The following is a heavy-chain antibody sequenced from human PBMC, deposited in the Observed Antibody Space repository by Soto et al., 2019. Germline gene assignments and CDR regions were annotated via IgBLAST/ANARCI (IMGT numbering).Heavy chain of an antibody. CDR3: ARGDTYYVNWYFDY. D-gene: IGHD1-1*01. CDR2: ISAYSGNT. CDR1: GFTFTNYY. V-gene: IGHV1-18*01. Sequence: QVQLVQSGAEVNKPGASVKVSCKTSGFTFTNYYINWVRQAHGQGLEVMGWISAYSGNTNYAQNLQGRVTMTTDTSASTAYLELRSLKSDDTAVYFCARGDTYYVNWYFDYWGQGTLVTVSS. J-gene: IGHJ4*02.